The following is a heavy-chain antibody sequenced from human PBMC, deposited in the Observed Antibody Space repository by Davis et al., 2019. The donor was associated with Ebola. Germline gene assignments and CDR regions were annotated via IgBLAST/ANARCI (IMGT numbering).Heavy chain of an antibody. CDR2: INAGNGDT. Sequence: AASVKVSCKASGYIFTSYAIHWVRQAPGQRLEWMGWINAGNGDTKYSQKFQGRVTITRDTSASTAYMELSSLRSEDTAVYYCARGRGLAEYWGQGTLVTVSS. CDR1: GYIFTSYA. D-gene: IGHD6-19*01. J-gene: IGHJ4*02. V-gene: IGHV1-3*01. CDR3: ARGRGLAEY.